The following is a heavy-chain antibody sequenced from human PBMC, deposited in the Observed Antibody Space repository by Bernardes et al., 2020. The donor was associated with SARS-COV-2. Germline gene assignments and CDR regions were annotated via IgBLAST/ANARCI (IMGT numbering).Heavy chain of an antibody. CDR2: INSDGSST. Sequence: GGSLRLSRAASGFTFSSYWMHWVRQAPGKGLVWVSRINSDGSSTSYADSVKGRFTISRDNTKNTLYLQMNSLRAEDTAVYYCAREGGETTVYFDYWGQGTLVTVSS. J-gene: IGHJ4*02. CDR1: GFTFSSYW. V-gene: IGHV3-74*01. D-gene: IGHD4-17*01. CDR3: AREGGETTVYFDY.